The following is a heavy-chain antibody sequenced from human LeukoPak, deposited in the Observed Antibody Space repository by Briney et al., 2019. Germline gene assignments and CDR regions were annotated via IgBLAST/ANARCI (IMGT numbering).Heavy chain of an antibody. D-gene: IGHD5-12*01. CDR1: GFTFSSYS. Sequence: GGYLRLSCAASGFTFSSYSMNWVRQAPGKGLEWVSYISSSSSTIYYADSVKGRFTISRDNAKNSLYLQMNSLRAEDTAVYYCASGDSGYDSSFDYWGQGTLVTVSS. J-gene: IGHJ4*02. CDR3: ASGDSGYDSSFDY. CDR2: ISSSSSTI. V-gene: IGHV3-48*01.